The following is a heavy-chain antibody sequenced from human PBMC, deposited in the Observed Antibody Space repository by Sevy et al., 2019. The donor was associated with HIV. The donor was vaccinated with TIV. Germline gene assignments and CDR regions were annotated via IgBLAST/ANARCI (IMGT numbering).Heavy chain of an antibody. CDR1: GYTFTSYG. V-gene: IGHV1-18*04. CDR2: ISAYNGNT. D-gene: IGHD3-3*01. CDR3: ARALPPVPSYDYYYMDV. J-gene: IGHJ6*03. Sequence: ASVKVSCKASGYTFTSYGNSWVRQAPGQGLEWMGWISAYNGNTNYAQKLQGRVTMTTDTSTSTAYMELRSLRSDDTAVYYCARALPPVPSYDYYYMDVWGKGTTVTVSS.